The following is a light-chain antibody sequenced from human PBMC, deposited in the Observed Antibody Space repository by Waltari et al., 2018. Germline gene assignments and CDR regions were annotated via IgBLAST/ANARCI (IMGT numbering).Light chain of an antibody. Sequence: PPPCRASQSVTSNLAWYQQKPGQAPRLLIYGASTRATGIPARFSGSGSGTEFTLTITNLQSEDSAVYFCQHYNIRPLTFGGGTKVAI. V-gene: IGKV3-15*01. CDR2: GAS. CDR1: QSVTSN. J-gene: IGKJ4*01. CDR3: QHYNIRPLT.